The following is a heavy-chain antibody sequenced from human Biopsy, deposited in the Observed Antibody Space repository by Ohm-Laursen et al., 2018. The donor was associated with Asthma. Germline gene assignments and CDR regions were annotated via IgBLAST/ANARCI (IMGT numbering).Heavy chain of an antibody. CDR3: SRRQKSAGDRCFDP. D-gene: IGHD6-13*01. Sequence: GASVKVSCKASGYTFIGCHIHWMRQAPGQGIEWMGRINPNSGGTNYAQKFQGRVTMTRDTSISTAYMEVSRLRSDHTAVYYCSRRQKSAGDRCFDPWGQRTLVTVSS. V-gene: IGHV1-2*06. J-gene: IGHJ5*02. CDR1: GYTFIGCH. CDR2: INPNSGGT.